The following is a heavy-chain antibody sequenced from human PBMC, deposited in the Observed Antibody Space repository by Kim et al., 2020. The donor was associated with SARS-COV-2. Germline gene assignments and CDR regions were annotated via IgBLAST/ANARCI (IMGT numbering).Heavy chain of an antibody. J-gene: IGHJ4*02. CDR1: GGSISSSSYY. Sequence: SETLSLTCTVSGGSISSSSYYWGWIRQPPGKGLEWIGSIYYSGSTYYNPSLKSRVTISVDTSKNQFSLKLSSVTAADTAVYYCARLLRIADYWGQGTLVTVSS. V-gene: IGHV4-39*01. CDR2: IYYSGST. CDR3: ARLLRIADY. D-gene: IGHD2-21*01.